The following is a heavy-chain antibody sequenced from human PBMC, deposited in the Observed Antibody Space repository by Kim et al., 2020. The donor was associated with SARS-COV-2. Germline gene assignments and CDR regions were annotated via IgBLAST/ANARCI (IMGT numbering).Heavy chain of an antibody. Sequence: SETLSLTCTVSGGSISSYYWSWIRQPPGKGLEWIGYIYYSGSTNYNPSLKSRVTISVDTSKNQFSLKLNSVTAADTAVYYCARQVDSSSSSYYYYMDVWGKGTTVTVSS. D-gene: IGHD6-6*01. V-gene: IGHV4-59*08. CDR1: GGSISSYY. CDR3: ARQVDSSSSSYYYYMDV. J-gene: IGHJ6*03. CDR2: IYYSGST.